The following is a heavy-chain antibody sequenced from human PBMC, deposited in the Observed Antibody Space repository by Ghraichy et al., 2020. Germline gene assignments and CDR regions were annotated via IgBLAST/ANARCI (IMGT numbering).Heavy chain of an antibody. J-gene: IGHJ6*02. CDR2: IHYTGST. CDR3: ARDRRIIAVAGTQIHYYGMDV. Sequence: SETLSLTCSVSGGSISSYYWSWIRQPPGKGLEWIGYIHYTGSTNYNPSLKSRVTISVDTSKNQFSLKLSSVTAADTAVYYCARDRRIIAVAGTQIHYYGMDVWGQGTTVTVS. D-gene: IGHD6-13*01. CDR1: GGSISSYY. V-gene: IGHV4-59*01.